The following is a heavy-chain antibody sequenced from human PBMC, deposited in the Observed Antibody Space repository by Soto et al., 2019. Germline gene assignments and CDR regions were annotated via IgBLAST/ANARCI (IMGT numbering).Heavy chain of an antibody. CDR1: GLTFTGSA. D-gene: IGHD6-13*01. J-gene: IGHJ4*02. V-gene: IGHV3-73*02. CDR2: IRSKANSFAT. Sequence: EVQLVESGRGLVQPGGSLKLSCAASGLTFTGSAMHWVRQASGKGLEWVGRIRSKANSFATAYAASVKDRFIISRDDSKNTAYLQMNSLKTEDTAMYYCISLSFSSSWYYWGQGTLVTVSS. CDR3: ISLSFSSSWYY.